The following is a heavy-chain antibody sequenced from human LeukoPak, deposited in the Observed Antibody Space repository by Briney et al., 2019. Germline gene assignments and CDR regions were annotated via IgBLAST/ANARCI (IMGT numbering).Heavy chain of an antibody. J-gene: IGHJ4*02. CDR2: ISGSGGST. CDR3: AKDKDIVVVPATLDY. CDR1: GFTFSSYA. V-gene: IGHV3-23*01. Sequence: GGSLRLSCAASGFTFSSYAMSWVRQAPGKGLGWVSAISGSGGSTYYADSVKGRFTISRDNSKNTLYLQMNSLRAEDTAVYYCAKDKDIVVVPATLDYWGQGTLVTVSS. D-gene: IGHD2-2*01.